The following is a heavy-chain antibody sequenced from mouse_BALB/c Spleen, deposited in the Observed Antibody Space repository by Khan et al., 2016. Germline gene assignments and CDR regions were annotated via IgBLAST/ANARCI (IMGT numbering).Heavy chain of an antibody. CDR3: AREGTVPLMDY. J-gene: IGHJ4*01. Sequence: DLVKPGASVKLSCKASGYTFTSYWINRIKQRPGQGLEWIGRIAPGSGSTSYNEIFKGKATLTVDTSSCTAYIQLSSLSSEDSAVXFCAREGTVPLMDYWGQGTSVTVSS. V-gene: IGHV1S41*01. CDR1: GYTFTSYW. CDR2: IAPGSGST. D-gene: IGHD1-1*01.